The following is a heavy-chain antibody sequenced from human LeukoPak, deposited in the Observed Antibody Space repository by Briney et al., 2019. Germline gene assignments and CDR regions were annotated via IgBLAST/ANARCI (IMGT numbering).Heavy chain of an antibody. V-gene: IGHV3-30*02. D-gene: IGHD6-6*01. CDR3: ARDPPAVAANTYG. J-gene: IGHJ4*02. CDR1: GFTFSSYG. Sequence: GGSLRLSCAASGFTFSSYGMHWVRQAPGKGLEWVAFIRYDGSNKYYADSVKGRFTISRDNSKNTLYLQMNSLRAEDTAVYYCARDPPAVAANTYGWGQGTLVTVSS. CDR2: IRYDGSNK.